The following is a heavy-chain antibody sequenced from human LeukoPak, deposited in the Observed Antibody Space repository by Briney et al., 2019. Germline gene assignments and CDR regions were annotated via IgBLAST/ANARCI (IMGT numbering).Heavy chain of an antibody. V-gene: IGHV3-21*01. CDR2: ISSTNNYI. D-gene: IGHD1-14*01. J-gene: IGHJ2*01. CDR1: GFTFSSYS. CDR3: ARGRKDWYVDL. Sequence: GGSLRLSCAASGFTFSSYSMNWVRQAPGKGLEWVSSISSTNNYINDGDSVKGRFTISRDNAKNTLYLQMNSLRAEDTAVHYCARGRKDWYVDLWGRGTLVTVSS.